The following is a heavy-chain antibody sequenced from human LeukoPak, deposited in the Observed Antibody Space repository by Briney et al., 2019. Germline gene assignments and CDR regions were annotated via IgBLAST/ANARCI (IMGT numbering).Heavy chain of an antibody. J-gene: IGHJ4*02. D-gene: IGHD2-15*01. Sequence: GASVKVSCKTSGYIFSGHHLHGLRQAPGQEPDWMAWINPATGGTQYKQKFQGRVTVTRDTSIRTNYMELSSLTSGDTALYYCARGWGGGDDNWGQGTLVTVSS. CDR2: INPATGGT. CDR3: ARGWGGGDDN. V-gene: IGHV1-2*02. CDR1: GYIFSGHH.